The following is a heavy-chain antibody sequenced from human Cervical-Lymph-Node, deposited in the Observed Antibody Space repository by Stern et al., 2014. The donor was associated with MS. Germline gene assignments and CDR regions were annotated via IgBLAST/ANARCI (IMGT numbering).Heavy chain of an antibody. CDR2: IYPYDSDT. J-gene: IGHJ4*02. V-gene: IGHV5-51*01. CDR1: GYSFTIYY. Sequence: EVQMVESGAEVKKPGESLKIYCKLSGYSFTIYYIAWVRQMPGKGLDWMGFIYPYDSDTTYSPSFQGQVTISADKSITTAYLQWSSLRASDNAMYYCARHVQGFDYWGQGTLVTVSS. CDR3: ARHVQGFDY.